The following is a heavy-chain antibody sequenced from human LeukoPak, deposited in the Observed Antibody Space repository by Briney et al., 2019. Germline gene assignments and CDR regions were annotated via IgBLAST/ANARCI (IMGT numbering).Heavy chain of an antibody. CDR3: ARDLDSYGSY. Sequence: GGSLRLSCAASGFTFTNYWMHWVRQAPGKGLVWVSRINNAGSDTIYADSVKGRFTIFRDNTKNTLYLQMNSLRAEDTAMYYCARDLDSYGSYWGQGTLVTVSS. D-gene: IGHD5-18*01. CDR1: GFTFTNYW. V-gene: IGHV3-74*01. J-gene: IGHJ4*02. CDR2: INNAGSDT.